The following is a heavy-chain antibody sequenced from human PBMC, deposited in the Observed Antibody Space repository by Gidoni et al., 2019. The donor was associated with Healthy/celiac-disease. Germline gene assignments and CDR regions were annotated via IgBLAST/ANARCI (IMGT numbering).Heavy chain of an antibody. D-gene: IGHD6-13*01. V-gene: IGHV3-23*01. Sequence: EVPLLESGGGLVQPGGSLRLSCAASGFTFSSYAMSWVRQAPGKGLEWVSAISGSGGSTYYADSVKGRFTISRDNSKNTLYLQMNSLRAEDTAVYYCAKFLRGSSQGDYWGQGTLVTVSS. CDR3: AKFLRGSSQGDY. J-gene: IGHJ4*02. CDR2: ISGSGGST. CDR1: GFTFSSYA.